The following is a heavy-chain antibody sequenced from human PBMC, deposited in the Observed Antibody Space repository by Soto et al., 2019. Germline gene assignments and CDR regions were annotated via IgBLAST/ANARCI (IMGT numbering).Heavy chain of an antibody. J-gene: IGHJ4*02. D-gene: IGHD2-2*01. Sequence: SETLSLTCTVSGGYISSYYWAWIRQPPGKGLEWIGYIYYSGSTNYNPSLKSRVTMSIDTSKNQFSLKLSSVTAADTAVYYCARAFGSTMPSLFWGQGTLVTVSS. CDR2: IYYSGST. CDR1: GGYISSYY. V-gene: IGHV4-59*01. CDR3: ARAFGSTMPSLF.